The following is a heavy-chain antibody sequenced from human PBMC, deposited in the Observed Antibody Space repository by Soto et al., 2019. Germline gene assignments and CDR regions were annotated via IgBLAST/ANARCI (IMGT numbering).Heavy chain of an antibody. Sequence: QVQLVESGGGVVQPGRSLRLSCAASGFTFSSYGMHWVRQAPGKGLEWVAAISYDGSNKYYADSVKGRFTISRDNSKNTLYLQMNSLRAEDTAVYYCAKETTVTKGAYYCYGMDVWGQGTTVTVSS. D-gene: IGHD4-17*01. CDR2: ISYDGSNK. CDR3: AKETTVTKGAYYCYGMDV. V-gene: IGHV3-30*18. CDR1: GFTFSSYG. J-gene: IGHJ6*02.